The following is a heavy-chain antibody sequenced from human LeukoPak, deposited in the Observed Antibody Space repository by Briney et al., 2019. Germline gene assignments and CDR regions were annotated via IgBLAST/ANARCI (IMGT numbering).Heavy chain of an antibody. Sequence: GGSLRLSCAASGFTFSSYAMHWVRQAPGKGLEYVSTISGDGTYYADSVKGRFTISRDNAKNSLYLQMNSLRDEDTAVYYCARGPLGWSDYWGQGILVTVSS. CDR1: GFTFSSYA. J-gene: IGHJ4*02. D-gene: IGHD1-26*01. CDR3: ARGPLGWSDY. V-gene: IGHV3-64*02. CDR2: ISGDGT.